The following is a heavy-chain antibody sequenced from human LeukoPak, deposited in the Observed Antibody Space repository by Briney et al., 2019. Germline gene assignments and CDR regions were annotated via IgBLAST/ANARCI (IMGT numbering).Heavy chain of an antibody. D-gene: IGHD3-22*01. J-gene: IGHJ6*02. CDR1: GGSISSYY. CDR3: AREGSYYDSSGYFWIHYGMDV. V-gene: IGHV4-59*01. Sequence: SETLSLTCTVSGGSISSYYWSWIRQPPGKGLEWIGYIYYSGSTNYNPSLKSRVTISVDTSKNQFSLKLSSVTAADTAVYYCAREGSYYDSSGYFWIHYGMDVWGQGTTVTVSS. CDR2: IYYSGST.